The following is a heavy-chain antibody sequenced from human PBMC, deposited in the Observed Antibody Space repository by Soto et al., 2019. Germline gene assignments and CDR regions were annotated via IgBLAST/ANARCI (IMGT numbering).Heavy chain of an antibody. CDR3: ARDDILTSY. Sequence: PGGSLRLSCAASGLAFSSYSMNWVRQAPGKGLEWVSSISSSSSYIYYADSVKGRVTISRDNAKNSLYLQMNSLRAEDTAVYYCARDDILTSYWGQGTLVTVSS. CDR2: ISSSSSYI. J-gene: IGHJ4*02. D-gene: IGHD3-9*01. V-gene: IGHV3-21*01. CDR1: GLAFSSYS.